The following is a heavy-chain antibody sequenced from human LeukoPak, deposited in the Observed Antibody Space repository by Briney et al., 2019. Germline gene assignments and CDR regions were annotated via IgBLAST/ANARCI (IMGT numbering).Heavy chain of an antibody. CDR2: INPSGGST. CDR1: GYTFTSYY. J-gene: IGHJ4*02. Sequence: GASEKVSCKASGYTFTSYYMHWVRQAPGQGLEWMGIINPSGGSTSYAQKFQGRVTMTRDMSTSTVYMELSSLRSEDTAVYYCARDLRNLNCSSTSCYEDIDYWGQGTLVTVSS. D-gene: IGHD2-2*01. V-gene: IGHV1-46*01. CDR3: ARDLRNLNCSSTSCYEDIDY.